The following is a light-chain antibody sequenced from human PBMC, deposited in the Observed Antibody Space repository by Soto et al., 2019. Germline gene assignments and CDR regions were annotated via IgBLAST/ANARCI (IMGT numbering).Light chain of an antibody. CDR3: QQSYSTPPT. V-gene: IGKV1-39*01. CDR1: QSISSY. Sequence: DIKMTQSPSSVSASVGDRVTNTFGASQSISSYLNWYQQKPGKAPKLLIYAASSLQSGVPSRFSGSGSGTDFTLSISSLQPEDFATYYCQQSYSTPPTFCGVTNADIK. CDR2: AAS. J-gene: IGKJ4*01.